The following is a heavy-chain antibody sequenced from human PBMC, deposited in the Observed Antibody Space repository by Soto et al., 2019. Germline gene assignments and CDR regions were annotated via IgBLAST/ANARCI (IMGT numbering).Heavy chain of an antibody. V-gene: IGHV1-69*04. CDR2: IIPILGIA. Sequence: SVKVSCKASGGTFSSYTISWVRQAPGQGLEWMGRIIPILGIANYAQKFQGRVTMTTDTSTSTAFMELRSLTSDDTAVYYCARDCPVPPATPNNWYDPWGRGTLVTVSS. CDR1: GGTFSSYT. D-gene: IGHD2-2*02. CDR3: ARDCPVPPATPNNWYDP. J-gene: IGHJ5*02.